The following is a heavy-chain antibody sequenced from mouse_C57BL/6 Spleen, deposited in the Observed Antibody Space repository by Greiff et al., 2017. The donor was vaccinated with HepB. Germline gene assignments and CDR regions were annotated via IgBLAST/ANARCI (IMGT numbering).Heavy chain of an antibody. Sequence: EVQLQQSGAELVKPGASVKLSCTASGFNFKDYYMHWVQQRTEQGLEWIGRIDPEDGETKYAPKFQGKATITADTSSNTAYLPLSSLTSEDTAVCYCASIYYGNYVFAYWGQGTLVTVSA. V-gene: IGHV14-2*01. CDR2: IDPEDGET. J-gene: IGHJ3*01. CDR1: GFNFKDYY. D-gene: IGHD2-1*01. CDR3: ASIYYGNYVFAY.